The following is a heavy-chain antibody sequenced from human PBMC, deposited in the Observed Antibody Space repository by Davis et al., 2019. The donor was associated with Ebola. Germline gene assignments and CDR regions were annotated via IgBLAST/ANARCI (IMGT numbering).Heavy chain of an antibody. J-gene: IGHJ2*01. CDR2: IYFTGTT. CDR3: ARAASQWLRSDRAQLDV. CDR1: GGSVSTYY. V-gene: IGHV4-59*02. Sequence: MPSETLSLTCDVSGGSVSTYYWSWIRQPPGKGLEWIGSIYFTGTTNYNPSLKSRVTISVDTSRNQFSLRLTSVAAADTALYYCARAASQWLRSDRAQLDVWGRGTLVTVSS. D-gene: IGHD6-19*01.